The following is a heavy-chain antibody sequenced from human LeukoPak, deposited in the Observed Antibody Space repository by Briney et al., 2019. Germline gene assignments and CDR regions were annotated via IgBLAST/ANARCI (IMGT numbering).Heavy chain of an antibody. CDR1: GYTFSSHG. CDR3: AKVSVCYGCYLDY. J-gene: IGHJ4*02. CDR2: INGAGGNT. V-gene: IGHV3-23*01. D-gene: IGHD3-16*01. Sequence: GGSLRLSCAASGYTFSSHGLTWVRQAPGKGLEWVSTINGAGGNTYYAETVKGRFTISRDNSKNTLYLQMHSLRAEDTAIYYCAKVSVCYGCYLDYWGQGTLVTVS.